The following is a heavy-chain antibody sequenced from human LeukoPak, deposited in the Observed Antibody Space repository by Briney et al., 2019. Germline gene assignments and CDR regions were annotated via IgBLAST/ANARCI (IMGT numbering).Heavy chain of an antibody. J-gene: IGHJ4*02. D-gene: IGHD3-22*01. V-gene: IGHV1-2*02. CDR2: INPNSGGT. Sequence: ASVKVSCKASGYTFTGYYMHWVRQAPGQGLEWMGWINPNSGGTNYAQKFQGRVTMTRDTSISTAYMELSRLRSDDTAVYYCARDASGRVGSITMIVVDLRYWGQGTLVTVSS. CDR3: ARDASGRVGSITMIVVDLRY. CDR1: GYTFTGYY.